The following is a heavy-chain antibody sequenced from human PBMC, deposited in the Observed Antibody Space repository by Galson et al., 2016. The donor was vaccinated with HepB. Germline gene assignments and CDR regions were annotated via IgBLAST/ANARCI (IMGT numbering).Heavy chain of an antibody. D-gene: IGHD6-19*01. Sequence: SLRLSCAASGFNFNTFNMNRVRQVPGKGLQWVSSITPDSKYIYYADSMKGRFTISRDNTKNSLYIQMNTLRAEDTAVYFCARDRDSAWYSFDFWGQGALVTVSS. CDR2: ITPDSKYI. CDR1: GFNFNTFN. CDR3: ARDRDSAWYSFDF. V-gene: IGHV3-21*01. J-gene: IGHJ4*02.